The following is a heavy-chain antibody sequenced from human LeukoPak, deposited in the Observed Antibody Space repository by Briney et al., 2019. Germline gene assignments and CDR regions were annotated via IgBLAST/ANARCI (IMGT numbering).Heavy chain of an antibody. V-gene: IGHV3-48*01. Sequence: PGGSLRLSCAASGFTVSSYSMIWVRYAPGNGLEGDSYISSSSSTIYYADSVKGRFTISRDNAKNSLYLQMNSLRAEDTAVYYCARVDDIVVVPAAMPSDYWGQGTLVTVSS. J-gene: IGHJ4*02. D-gene: IGHD2-2*01. CDR3: ARVDDIVVVPAAMPSDY. CDR1: GFTVSSYS. CDR2: ISSSSSTI.